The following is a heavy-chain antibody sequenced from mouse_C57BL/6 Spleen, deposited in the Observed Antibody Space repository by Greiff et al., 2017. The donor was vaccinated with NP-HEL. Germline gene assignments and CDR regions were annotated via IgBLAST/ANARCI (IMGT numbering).Heavy chain of an antibody. CDR2: INPSNGGT. CDR1: GYTFTSYW. D-gene: IGHD1-1*01. CDR3: ARYGYDGSSPGYAMDY. J-gene: IGHJ4*01. Sequence: QVQLQQPGTELVKPGASVKLSCKASGYTFTSYWMHWVKQRPGQGLEWIGNINPSNGGTNYNEKFKSKATLTVDKSSSTAYMQLSSLTSEDSAVYYCARYGYDGSSPGYAMDYWGQGTSVTVSS. V-gene: IGHV1-53*01.